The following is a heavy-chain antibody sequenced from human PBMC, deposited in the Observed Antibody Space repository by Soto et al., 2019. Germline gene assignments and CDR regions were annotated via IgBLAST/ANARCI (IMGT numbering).Heavy chain of an antibody. J-gene: IGHJ3*02. CDR1: GGSISSYY. CDR3: VSSWYGAFDI. V-gene: IGHV4-59*01. D-gene: IGHD6-13*01. CDR2: IYYSGST. Sequence: SETLSLTCTVSGGSISSYYWSLIRQPPGKGLEWIGYIYYSGSTNYNPSLKSRVTISVDTSKNQFSLKLSSVTAADTAVYYCVSSWYGAFDIWGQGTMVTVSS.